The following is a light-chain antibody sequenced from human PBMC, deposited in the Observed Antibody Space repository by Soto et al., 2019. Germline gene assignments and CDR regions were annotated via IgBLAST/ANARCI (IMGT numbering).Light chain of an antibody. Sequence: DIQMTQSPSTLSASVGDRVTITCRASQGISSYLAWYQQKPGKAPKLLIYAASTLQSGVPSRFSGSGSGTEFTLTISRLEPEDFAVYYCQQYGSSSITFGQGTRLEI. J-gene: IGKJ5*01. CDR1: QGISSY. CDR3: QQYGSSSIT. CDR2: AAS. V-gene: IGKV1-9*01.